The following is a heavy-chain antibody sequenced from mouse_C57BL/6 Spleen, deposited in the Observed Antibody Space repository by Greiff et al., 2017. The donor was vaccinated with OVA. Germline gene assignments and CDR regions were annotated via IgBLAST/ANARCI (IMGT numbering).Heavy chain of an antibody. D-gene: IGHD1-1*01. CDR3: ARDYYGSSYPFDY. Sequence: EVQLVESGGGLVQPGGSLSLSCAASGFTFTDYYMSWVRQPPGKALEWLGFIRNKANGYTTEYSVSVKGRFTISRDNSQSILYLQMNAVRAEDSATYYCARDYYGSSYPFDYWGQGTTLTVSS. CDR1: GFTFTDYY. J-gene: IGHJ2*01. CDR2: IRNKANGYTT. V-gene: IGHV7-3*01.